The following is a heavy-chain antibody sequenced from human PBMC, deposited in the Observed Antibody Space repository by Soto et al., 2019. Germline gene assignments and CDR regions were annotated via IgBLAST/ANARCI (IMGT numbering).Heavy chain of an antibody. J-gene: IGHJ6*03. Sequence: SETLSLTCNVFGDSIRSAHYFWGWVRQPPGKGLEWIGSIYHSGSTNYNPSLKSRVTISVDTSKNQFSLKLSSVTAADTAVYYCARKFGIAARPPPSRYMDVWGKGTTVTVSS. V-gene: IGHV4-39*07. CDR3: ARKFGIAARPPPSRYMDV. CDR1: GDSIRSAHYF. D-gene: IGHD6-6*01. CDR2: IYHSGST.